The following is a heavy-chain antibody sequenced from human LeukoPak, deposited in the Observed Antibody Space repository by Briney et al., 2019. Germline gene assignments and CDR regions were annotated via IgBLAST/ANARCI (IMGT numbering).Heavy chain of an antibody. CDR2: IYPCDSDT. CDR1: GYSFTSYW. CDR3: ARSQIGYCGGDCYPNYYFDY. Sequence: GESLKISCKGSGYSFTSYWIGWVRQIPGKGLEWMGIIYPCDSDTRYSPSFQGQVTISADKSISTAYLQWSSLKASDTAMYYCARSQIGYCGGDCYPNYYFDYWGQGTLVTVSS. J-gene: IGHJ4*02. V-gene: IGHV5-51*01. D-gene: IGHD2-21*02.